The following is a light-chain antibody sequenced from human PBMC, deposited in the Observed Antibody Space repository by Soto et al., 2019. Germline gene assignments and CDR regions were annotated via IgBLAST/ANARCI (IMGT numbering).Light chain of an antibody. J-gene: IGKJ1*01. CDR2: KAS. CDR3: QQYNSYAWT. Sequence: DIQMTQSPSTLSASVGDRVAITFRASQSISSWLAWYQQKPGKAPKLLIYKASSLESGVPSRFSGSGSGTEFTLTISSLQPDYFATYYCQQYNSYAWTFGQGTKVDIK. CDR1: QSISSW. V-gene: IGKV1-5*03.